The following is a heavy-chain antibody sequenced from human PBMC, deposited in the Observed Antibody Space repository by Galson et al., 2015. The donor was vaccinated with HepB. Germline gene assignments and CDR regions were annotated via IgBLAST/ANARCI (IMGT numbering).Heavy chain of an antibody. CDR2: ISAYNGNT. D-gene: IGHD3-10*01. J-gene: IGHJ4*02. CDR1: GYTFTSYG. V-gene: IGHV1-18*01. CDR3: ARGYYGSGSYLSDY. Sequence: QSGAEVKKPGESLRISCKASGYTFTSYGISWVRQAPGQGLEWMGWISAYNGNTNYAQKLQGRVTMTTDTSTSTAYMELRSLRSDDTAVDYCARGYYGSGSYLSDYWGQGTLVTVSS.